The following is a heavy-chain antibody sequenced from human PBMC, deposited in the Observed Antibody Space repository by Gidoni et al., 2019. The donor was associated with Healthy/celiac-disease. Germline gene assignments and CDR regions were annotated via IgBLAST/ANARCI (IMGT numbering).Heavy chain of an antibody. D-gene: IGHD1-26*01. V-gene: IGHV3-23*01. CDR2: ISGSGGST. CDR1: GSTCSSYA. CDR3: AKDRGIVGATPPIY. J-gene: IGHJ4*02. Sequence: EVQLLESGGGLVQPGGSLRRSCAASGSTCSSYAMGWVRQAPGKGLGWVSAISGSGGSTYYADSVKGRFTISRDNSKNTLYLQMNSLRAEDTAVYYCAKDRGIVGATPPIYWGQGTLVTVSS.